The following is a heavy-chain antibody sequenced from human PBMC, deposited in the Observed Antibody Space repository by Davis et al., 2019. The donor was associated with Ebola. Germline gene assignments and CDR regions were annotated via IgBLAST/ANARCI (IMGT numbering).Heavy chain of an antibody. D-gene: IGHD2-15*01. V-gene: IGHV4-39*01. CDR3: ARGYSNWFDP. CDR1: GGSISSGGYY. Sequence: SETLSLTCTVSGGSISSGGYYWSWIRQPPGKGLEWIGSIYYSGSTYYNPSLKSRVTISVDTSKNQFSLKLSSVTAADTAVYYCARGYSNWFDPWGQGTLVTVSS. J-gene: IGHJ5*02. CDR2: IYYSGST.